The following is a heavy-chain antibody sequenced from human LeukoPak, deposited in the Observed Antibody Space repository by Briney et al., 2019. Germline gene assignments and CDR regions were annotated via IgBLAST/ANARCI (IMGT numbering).Heavy chain of an antibody. V-gene: IGHV3-23*01. J-gene: IGHJ4*02. CDR2: ISSSGDST. CDR1: GFTFSSYV. Sequence: GGSLRLSCAASGFTFSSYVLSWVRQAPGKGLEWVSTISSSGDSTYYADSVKGRFTISRDNSKKTVYLQMNSLRVEDTAVYYCANGGGGFWGQGTLVTVSS. D-gene: IGHD3-16*01. CDR3: ANGGGGF.